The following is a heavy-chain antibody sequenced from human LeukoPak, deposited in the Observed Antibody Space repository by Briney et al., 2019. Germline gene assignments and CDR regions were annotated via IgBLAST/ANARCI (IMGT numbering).Heavy chain of an antibody. CDR2: IIPILGIA. CDR3: ASLWFGELLYKPDY. D-gene: IGHD3-10*01. V-gene: IGHV1-69*04. CDR1: GGTFSSYA. Sequence: ASVKVSCTASGGTFSSYAISWVRQAPGQGLEWMGRIIPILGIANYAQKFQGRVTITADKSTSTAYMELSSLRSEDTAVYYCASLWFGELLYKPDYWGQGTLVTVSS. J-gene: IGHJ4*02.